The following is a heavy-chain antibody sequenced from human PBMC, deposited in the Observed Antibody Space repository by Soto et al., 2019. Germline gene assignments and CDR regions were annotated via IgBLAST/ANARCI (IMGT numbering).Heavy chain of an antibody. D-gene: IGHD3-3*01. CDR3: ATSDGFGVVTPFFEY. Sequence: QLQLQESGPGLVKPSETLSLTCTVSGGCISSRSHYWGWIRQSPGKHLEWIGSSFYRGSTHYNPSPRTRVPISVDTSKNQGSLKLYSVTAADTAVYYCATSDGFGVVTPFFEYWGQGSLVTVSS. CDR1: GGCISSRSHY. J-gene: IGHJ4*02. CDR2: SFYRGST. V-gene: IGHV4-39*01.